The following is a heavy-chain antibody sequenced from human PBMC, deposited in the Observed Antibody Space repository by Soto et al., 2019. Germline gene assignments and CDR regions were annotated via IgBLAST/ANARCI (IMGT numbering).Heavy chain of an antibody. CDR3: ARISSVDPYGYVNGGLDV. CDR2: FYHSGNS. CDR1: GGSIRSYD. Sequence: PSETLSLTCSVSGGSIRSYDWSWIRQSPEKGLEWIGYFYHSGNSNYNPSLKSRATISADTSKNQLSLSLRSVTAADTAVYFCARISSVDPYGYVNGGLDVWGQGTTVTVSS. J-gene: IGHJ6*02. V-gene: IGHV4-59*01. D-gene: IGHD5-18*01.